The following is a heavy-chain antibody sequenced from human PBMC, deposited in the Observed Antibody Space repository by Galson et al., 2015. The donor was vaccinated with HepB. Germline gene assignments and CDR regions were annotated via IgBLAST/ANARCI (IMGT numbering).Heavy chain of an antibody. Sequence: SVKVSCKASGYTFTSYGISWVRQAPGQGLEWMGWISAYNGNTNYAQKLQGRVTMTTDTSTSTAYMELRSLRSDDTAVYNCARAGVYCSSTSCYAGALSSFDPWGQGTLVTVSS. D-gene: IGHD2-2*01. J-gene: IGHJ5*02. CDR3: ARAGVYCSSTSCYAGALSSFDP. CDR2: ISAYNGNT. CDR1: GYTFTSYG. V-gene: IGHV1-18*04.